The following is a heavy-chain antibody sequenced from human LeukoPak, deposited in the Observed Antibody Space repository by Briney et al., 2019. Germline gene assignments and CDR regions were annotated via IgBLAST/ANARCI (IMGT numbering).Heavy chain of an antibody. CDR3: ASGYCSGGSCYGLLDY. Sequence: ASVKVSCKASGYTFTTYGISWVRQAPGQGLKWMGWISAYNGNTNYAQKLQGRVTMTTDTSIKTAYMELRSLRSDDTAVYYCASGYCSGGSCYGLLDYWGQGTLVIVSS. V-gene: IGHV1-18*01. CDR2: ISAYNGNT. D-gene: IGHD2-15*01. J-gene: IGHJ4*02. CDR1: GYTFTTYG.